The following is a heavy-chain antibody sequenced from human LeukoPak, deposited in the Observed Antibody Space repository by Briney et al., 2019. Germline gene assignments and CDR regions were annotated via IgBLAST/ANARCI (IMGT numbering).Heavy chain of an antibody. CDR1: GDTFSSYA. CDR2: IIPIFGTP. V-gene: IGHV1-69*13. J-gene: IGHJ3*02. D-gene: IGHD4-23*01. CDR3: ARLDYGGTNDAFDI. Sequence: SVKVSCKASGDTFSSYAISWVRQAPGQGLEWMGGIIPIFGTPSYAQKFQGRVTITADESTYTAYMELSSLRSEDTAVYYCARLDYGGTNDAFDIWGQGTMITVSS.